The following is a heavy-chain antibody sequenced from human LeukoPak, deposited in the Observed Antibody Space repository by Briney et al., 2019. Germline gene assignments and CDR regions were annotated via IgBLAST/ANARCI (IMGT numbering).Heavy chain of an antibody. Sequence: GGSLRLSCAASGFTFSSYAMSWVRQAPGKGLEWVSAISGSGGSTYYADSVKGRFTISRDNSKNTLYLQMNSLRAEDTAVYYCANDRIVFRFLEWLFHDYWGQGTLVTVSS. CDR3: ANDRIVFRFLEWLFHDY. J-gene: IGHJ4*02. CDR2: ISGSGGST. V-gene: IGHV3-23*01. CDR1: GFTFSSYA. D-gene: IGHD3-3*01.